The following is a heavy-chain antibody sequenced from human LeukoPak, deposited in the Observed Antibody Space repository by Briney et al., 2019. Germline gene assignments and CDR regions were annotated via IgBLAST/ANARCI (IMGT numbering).Heavy chain of an antibody. CDR2: IWYDGSNK. Sequence: PGRSLRLSCAASGFTFSSYGMHWVRQAPGKGLEWVAVIWYDGSNKYYADSVKGRFTISRDNSKNMLYLQMNSLRAEDTAVYYCARDAYYDILTGYYRRYGMDVWGQGTTVTVSS. D-gene: IGHD3-9*01. CDR1: GFTFSSYG. J-gene: IGHJ6*02. CDR3: ARDAYYDILTGYYRRYGMDV. V-gene: IGHV3-33*01.